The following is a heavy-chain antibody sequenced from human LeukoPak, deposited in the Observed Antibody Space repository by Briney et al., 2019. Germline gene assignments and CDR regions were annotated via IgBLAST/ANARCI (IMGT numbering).Heavy chain of an antibody. CDR1: GFTFSSYS. CDR2: ISSSSTYI. J-gene: IGHJ3*02. D-gene: IGHD2-15*01. Sequence: GGSLRLSCAASGFTFSSYSMNWVRQAPGKGLEWVSCISSSSTYIYYADSVKGRFTISRDDAKNSLYLQMNSLRAEDTAVYYCARSEGYCSGGSCYVDAFDIWGQGTMVTVSS. CDR3: ARSEGYCSGGSCYVDAFDI. V-gene: IGHV3-21*01.